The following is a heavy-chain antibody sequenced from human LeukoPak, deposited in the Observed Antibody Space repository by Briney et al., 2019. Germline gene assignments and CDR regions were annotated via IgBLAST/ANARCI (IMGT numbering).Heavy chain of an antibody. CDR1: GFTFSSYA. CDR2: ISGSGGST. V-gene: IGHV3-23*01. CDR3: AKITGNWNYVTWFDP. Sequence: GGSLRLSCAASGFTFSSYAMSWVRQAPGKGLEWVSAISGSGGSTYYADSVKGRFTISRDNSKNTLYLQLNSLRAEDTAVYYCAKITGNWNYVTWFDPWGQGTLVTVSS. D-gene: IGHD1-7*01. J-gene: IGHJ5*02.